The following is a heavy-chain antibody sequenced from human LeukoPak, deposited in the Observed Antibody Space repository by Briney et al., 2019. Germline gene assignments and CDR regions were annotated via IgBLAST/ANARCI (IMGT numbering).Heavy chain of an antibody. CDR3: ARDLGYYDSSGYIIDAFDI. CDR1: GGSISSYY. CDR2: IYTSGST. Sequence: PSETLSLTCTVSGGSISSYYWSWIRQPAGKGLEWIGRIYTSGSTNYNPSLKSRVTMSVDTSKNRFSLKLSSVTAADTAVYYCARDLGYYDSSGYIIDAFDIWGQGTMVTVSS. V-gene: IGHV4-4*07. D-gene: IGHD3-22*01. J-gene: IGHJ3*02.